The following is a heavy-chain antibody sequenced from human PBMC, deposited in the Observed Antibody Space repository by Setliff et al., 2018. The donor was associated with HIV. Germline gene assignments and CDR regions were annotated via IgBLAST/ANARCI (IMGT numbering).Heavy chain of an antibody. Sequence: PGGSLRLSCAGSGFNFSSYGMNWVRQAPGKGLEWVSSISSGSSYIYYAESVKGRFTISRDDAEKSVYLQLNSLRAEDTAVYYCARDQVAVDSVARWRKEYFMDVWGKGTTVTVSS. J-gene: IGHJ6*03. CDR1: GFNFSSYG. V-gene: IGHV3-21*01. D-gene: IGHD5-12*01. CDR2: ISSGSSYI. CDR3: ARDQVAVDSVARWRKEYFMDV.